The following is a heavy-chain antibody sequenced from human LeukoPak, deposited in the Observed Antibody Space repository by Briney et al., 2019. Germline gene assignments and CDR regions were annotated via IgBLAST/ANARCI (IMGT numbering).Heavy chain of an antibody. CDR1: GFTFSSYD. Sequence: PGGSVRLSCAASGFTFSSYDMHWVRQPTGKGLEWVSAIGAAGDPYYPGSLKGRFTISRENAKNSLYLQMNSLRAGDTAVYYCARALSSGSYVFDYWGQGTLVTFSS. D-gene: IGHD6-19*01. V-gene: IGHV3-13*05. J-gene: IGHJ4*02. CDR3: ARALSSGSYVFDY. CDR2: IGAAGDP.